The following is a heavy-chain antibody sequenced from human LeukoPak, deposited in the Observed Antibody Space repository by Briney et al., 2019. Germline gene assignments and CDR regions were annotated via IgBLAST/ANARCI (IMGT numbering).Heavy chain of an antibody. Sequence: PGGSLRLSCAASGFTFSSYSMNWVRQAPGKGLEWVSSISSSSSNIYYADSVKGRFTISRDNSKNTLYLQMNSLRAEDTAVYYCAKLSFIAAVGTSHWGQGTLVTVSS. J-gene: IGHJ4*02. V-gene: IGHV3-21*01. CDR3: AKLSFIAAVGTSH. CDR2: ISSSSSNI. CDR1: GFTFSSYS. D-gene: IGHD6-13*01.